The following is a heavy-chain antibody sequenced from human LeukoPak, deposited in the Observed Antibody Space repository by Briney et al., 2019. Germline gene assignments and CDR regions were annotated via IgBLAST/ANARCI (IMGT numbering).Heavy chain of an antibody. V-gene: IGHV4-59*08. CDR3: ARQGIVGVAIDY. J-gene: IGHJ4*02. CDR2: IYYSGST. Sequence: SETLPLTCTVSGGSISSYSWSWIRQPPGKGLEWIGYIYYSGSTTYNRSLKSRVTMSLDTSENQFSLKLRSVTAADTAVYYCARQGIVGVAIDYWGQGTLVTVSS. CDR1: GGSISSYS. D-gene: IGHD3-3*01.